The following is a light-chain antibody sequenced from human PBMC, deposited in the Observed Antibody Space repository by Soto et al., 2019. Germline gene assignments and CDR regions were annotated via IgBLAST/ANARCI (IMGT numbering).Light chain of an antibody. CDR3: LLYYGGVYV. J-gene: IGLJ1*01. CDR2: DTS. V-gene: IGLV7-43*01. CDR1: TGAVTTGYY. Sequence: QAVVTQEPPLTVSPGGTVTLTCTSSTGAVTTGYYPTWFQQKPGQGTRALIYDTSKKHSWTPARFSGSLLGGKAALTLSGVQPEDEAEYYCLLYYGGVYVFGTGTKVTVL.